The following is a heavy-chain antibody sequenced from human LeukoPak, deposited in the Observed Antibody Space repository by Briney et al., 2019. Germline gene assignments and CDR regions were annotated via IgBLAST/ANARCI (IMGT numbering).Heavy chain of an antibody. J-gene: IGHJ5*02. V-gene: IGHV1-46*01. D-gene: IGHD6-13*01. CDR2: INPSGGST. CDR1: GYIFTSYY. CDR3: ARDRGEKLANNWFDP. Sequence: ASVKVSCTASGYIFTSYYMHWVRQAPGQGLEWMGIINPSGGSTSYAQKLQGRVTMTRDTSTSTVYMELSSLRSEDTAVYYCARDRGEKLANNWFDPWGQGTLVTVSS.